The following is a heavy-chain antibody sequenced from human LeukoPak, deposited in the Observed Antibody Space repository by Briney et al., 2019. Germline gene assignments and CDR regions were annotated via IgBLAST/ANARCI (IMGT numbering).Heavy chain of an antibody. J-gene: IGHJ4*02. D-gene: IGHD6-13*01. CDR3: AKIFRGATGSSSWYYFDY. V-gene: IGHV3-23*01. Sequence: GGSLRLSCAASGFTFSNYAMSWVRQAPGKGLEWVSAISGSGGSTYYADSVKGRFTISRDNSKNTLYLQMNSLRAEDTAVYYCAKIFRGATGSSSWYYFDYWGQGTLVTVSS. CDR1: GFTFSNYA. CDR2: ISGSGGST.